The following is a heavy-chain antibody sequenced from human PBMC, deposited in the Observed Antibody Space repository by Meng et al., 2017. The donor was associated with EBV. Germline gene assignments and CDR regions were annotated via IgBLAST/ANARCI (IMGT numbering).Heavy chain of an antibody. CDR1: GGTFRSDA. J-gene: IGHJ4*02. Sequence: QGRLVQPGAEGKKPGSSVKVSCKTSGGTFRSDAISWVRQAPGQGLEWMGGLIPMSDAPHYAQKFRGRVTITADESTSTHYMDLSGLRSEDTAVYYCASESGRGFTPDYWGQGTLVTVSS. V-gene: IGHV1-69*01. CDR2: LIPMSDAP. D-gene: IGHD3-10*01. CDR3: ASESGRGFTPDY.